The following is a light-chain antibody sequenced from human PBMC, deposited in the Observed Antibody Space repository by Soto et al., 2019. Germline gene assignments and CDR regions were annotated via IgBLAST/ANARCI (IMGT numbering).Light chain of an antibody. CDR3: CSYAGSRWM. V-gene: IGLV2-23*02. CDR2: EVY. Sequence: QSALTQPASVSGSPGQSITFSCTGSSDDIGSFNLVSWYQQYPGKAPKLILYEVYKRPSGVSDRFSGSKSGSTASLTISGLQAEDDADYHCCSYAGSRWMFGGGTKLTVL. CDR1: SDDIGSFNL. J-gene: IGLJ3*02.